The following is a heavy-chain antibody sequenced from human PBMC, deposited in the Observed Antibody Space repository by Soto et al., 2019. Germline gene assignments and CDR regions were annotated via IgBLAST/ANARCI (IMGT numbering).Heavy chain of an antibody. V-gene: IGHV4-39*01. Sequence: SETLSLTCTVSGGSISSSSYYWGWIRQPPGKGLEWIGSIYYSGSTYYNPSLKSRVTISVDTSKNQFSLKLSSVTAADTAVYYCARCSTSSKSYFDYWGQGTLVTVSS. CDR1: GGSISSSSYY. CDR3: ARCSTSSKSYFDY. CDR2: IYYSGST. J-gene: IGHJ4*02. D-gene: IGHD2-2*01.